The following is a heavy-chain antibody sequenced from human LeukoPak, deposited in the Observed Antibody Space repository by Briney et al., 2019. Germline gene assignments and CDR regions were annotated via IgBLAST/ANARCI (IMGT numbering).Heavy chain of an antibody. D-gene: IGHD6-13*01. J-gene: IGHJ4*02. Sequence: PGGSLRLSCAASGFTFSSYSMNWVRQAPGKGLEWVSSISSSSSYIYYADSVKGRFTISRDNAKNSLYLQMNSLRAEDTAVYYCARDSSSWAYYFDYWGQGTLVTVSS. V-gene: IGHV3-21*01. CDR2: ISSSSSYI. CDR1: GFTFSSYS. CDR3: ARDSSSWAYYFDY.